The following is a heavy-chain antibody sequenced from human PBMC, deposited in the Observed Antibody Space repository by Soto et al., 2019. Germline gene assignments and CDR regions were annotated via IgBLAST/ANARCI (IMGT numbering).Heavy chain of an antibody. CDR3: ARGRYPVISDGMDV. J-gene: IGHJ6*01. CDR1: GYTFTGYY. V-gene: IGHV1-2*02. D-gene: IGHD2-21*01. CDR2: INPETGGT. Sequence: QVQLVQSGADVKTPGASVRVSCKASGYTFTGYYVHWVREAPGQGLEWMGLINPETGGTSYAQKFQGRVTLSRDASLNSAYLELGRMRFDGAAGYFWARGRYPVISDGMDVWGQGTTVTVSS.